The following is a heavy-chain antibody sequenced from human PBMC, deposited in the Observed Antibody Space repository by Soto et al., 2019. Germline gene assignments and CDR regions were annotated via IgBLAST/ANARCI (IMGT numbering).Heavy chain of an antibody. J-gene: IGHJ6*02. CDR1: GRSFSAYY. D-gene: IGHD3-16*01. V-gene: IGHV4-34*01. Sequence: SETMSLTWAVNGRSFSAYYWSWLRPPPGKGLEWIGEIHKSGTPHSNPSLKRRINISIDTTKGQLTRNLTSVTAADTATYYWARYFITGIGGESYNYFVMDYWGQGTMVTVSS. CDR3: ARYFITGIGGESYNYFVMDY. CDR2: IHKSGTP.